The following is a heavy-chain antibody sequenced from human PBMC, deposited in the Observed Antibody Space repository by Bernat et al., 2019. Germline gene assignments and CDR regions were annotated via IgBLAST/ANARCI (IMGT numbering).Heavy chain of an antibody. V-gene: IGHV3-33*01. Sequence: QVQLVESGGGVVQPGRSLRLSCAASGFTFSGYGMHWVRQAPGKGLEWVAVRWYDGSNKDYADSVKGRFTISRDNSKNTLYLQMNSLRAEDTAVYYCARDWVMGSSGSLYWGQGTLVTVSS. CDR2: RWYDGSNK. D-gene: IGHD3-10*01. CDR1: GFTFSGYG. CDR3: ARDWVMGSSGSLY. J-gene: IGHJ4*02.